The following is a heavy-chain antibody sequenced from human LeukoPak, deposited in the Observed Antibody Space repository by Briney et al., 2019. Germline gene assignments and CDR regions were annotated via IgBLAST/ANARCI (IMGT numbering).Heavy chain of an antibody. Sequence: GASVKVSCKASGYTFTSYDINWVRQATGQGLEWMGWMNPNSGNTGYAQKFRGRVTFTRDTSTSTAYMDLSSLRSEDTAVYFCARGASRSFDSWGQGTLVTVSS. J-gene: IGHJ4*02. V-gene: IGHV1-8*03. CDR1: GYTFTSYD. CDR3: ARGASRSFDS. CDR2: MNPNSGNT.